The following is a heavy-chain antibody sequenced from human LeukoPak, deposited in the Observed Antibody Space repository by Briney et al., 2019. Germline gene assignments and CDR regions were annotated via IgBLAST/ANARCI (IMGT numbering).Heavy chain of an antibody. Sequence: SETLSLTCTVSGDSISSNSDYWGWIRQPPGKGLECIGTIYHSGSTYYNPSLKSRVTISVDTSKNQFSLKLNSVTAADTAVYYCARIYSSSWFLNWFDPWGQGTLVTVSS. J-gene: IGHJ5*02. CDR1: GDSISSNSDY. D-gene: IGHD6-13*01. CDR3: ARIYSSSWFLNWFDP. V-gene: IGHV4-39*07. CDR2: IYHSGST.